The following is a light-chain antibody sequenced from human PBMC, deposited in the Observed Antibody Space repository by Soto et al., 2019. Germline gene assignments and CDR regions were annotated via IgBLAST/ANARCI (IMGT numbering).Light chain of an antibody. J-gene: IGKJ5*01. CDR3: QQYENLPT. Sequence: DIQMNQSPSSLPAPVLDRLTITCQASQNINNYLNWYQQKPGRAPKLLIYDASNSEAGVPSRLRGGGSGTVFTITIRRLQPEDVATYYCQQYENLPTFGQGTRLEIK. CDR2: DAS. CDR1: QNINNY. V-gene: IGKV1-33*01.